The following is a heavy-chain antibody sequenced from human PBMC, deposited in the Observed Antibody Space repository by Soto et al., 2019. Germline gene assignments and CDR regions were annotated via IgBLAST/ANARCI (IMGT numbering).Heavy chain of an antibody. D-gene: IGHD3-10*01. CDR2: IYYSGST. CDR3: ARDQWFGELLQEQASI. V-gene: IGHV4-31*03. Sequence: SETLSLTCTVSGGSISSGGYYWSWIRQHPGKGLEWIGYIYYSGSTYYNPSLKSRVTISVDTSKNQFSLKLSSVTAADTAVYYCARDQWFGELLQEQASIWGQGTLVTVSS. J-gene: IGHJ4*02. CDR1: GGSISSGGYY.